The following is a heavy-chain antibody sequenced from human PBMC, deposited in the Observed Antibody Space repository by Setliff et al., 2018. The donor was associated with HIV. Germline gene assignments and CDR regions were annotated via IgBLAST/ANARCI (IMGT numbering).Heavy chain of an antibody. J-gene: IGHJ3*02. CDR2: ISGFNGNT. CDR1: GYSFARYG. Sequence: ASVKVSCKASGYSFARYGLSWVRQAPGQGLEWMGWISGFNGNTKYAQSFQDRVAMTTETATSTAYMEMSSLRSDDTAVYFCARVPYRSAWFSGGHDAFDIWGQGTMVTVSS. D-gene: IGHD6-19*01. CDR3: ARVPYRSAWFSGGHDAFDI. V-gene: IGHV1-18*01.